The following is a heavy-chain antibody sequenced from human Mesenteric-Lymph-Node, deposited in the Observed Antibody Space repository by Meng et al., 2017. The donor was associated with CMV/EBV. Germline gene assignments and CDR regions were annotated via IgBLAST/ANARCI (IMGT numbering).Heavy chain of an antibody. CDR2: INIDGYTT. D-gene: IGHD2-2*01. CDR1: GFTFSSYA. J-gene: IGHJ4*02. Sequence: GGSLRLSCAASGFTFSSYAMSWVRQAPGKGLAWVSRINIDGYTTYYADSVKGRFTISRDNAKNTLYLQMNSLRAEDTAVYYCARAYCSSSSCPIDFWGQGTLVTVSS. V-gene: IGHV3-74*01. CDR3: ARAYCSSSSCPIDF.